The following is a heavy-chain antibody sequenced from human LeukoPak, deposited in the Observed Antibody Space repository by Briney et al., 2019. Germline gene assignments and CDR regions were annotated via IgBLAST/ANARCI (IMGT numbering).Heavy chain of an antibody. CDR1: GGSFSGYY. CDR2: INHSGST. Sequence: SETLSLTCAVYGGSFSGYYWSWVRQAPGKGLEWMGEINHSGSTNYNPSLKSRDTIPLATSKNQFSPKLTSVTAADTAVYYGARGKRRPDPVDYWGQGTLLTVSS. V-gene: IGHV4-34*01. J-gene: IGHJ4*02. CDR3: ARGKRRPDPVDY.